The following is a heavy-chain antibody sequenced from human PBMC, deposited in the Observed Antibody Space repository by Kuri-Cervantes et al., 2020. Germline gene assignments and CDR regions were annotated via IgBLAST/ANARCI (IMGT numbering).Heavy chain of an antibody. Sequence: SGPTLVKPTQTLTLTCTFSGFSLSTSGVGVGWIRQPPGKALEWLALIYWDDDKRYSPSPKSRLTITKDTSKNQVVLTMTNMDPVDTATYYCAQTYYDILTGYLKTNWFDPWGQGTLVTVSS. V-gene: IGHV2-5*02. J-gene: IGHJ5*02. CDR1: GFSLSTSGVG. D-gene: IGHD3-9*01. CDR3: AQTYYDILTGYLKTNWFDP. CDR2: IYWDDDK.